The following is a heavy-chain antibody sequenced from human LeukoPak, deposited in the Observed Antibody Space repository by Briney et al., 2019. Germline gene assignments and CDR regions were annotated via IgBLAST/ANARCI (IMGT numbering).Heavy chain of an antibody. CDR3: ARVSGAYNWNSRAAFDY. Sequence: SETLSLTCAVYGGSFSGYYWSWIRQPPGKGLEWIGEINHSGSTNYNPSLKSRVTISVDTSKNQFSLKLSSVTAAGTAVYYCARVSGAYNWNSRAAFDYWGQGTLVTVSS. CDR1: GGSFSGYY. D-gene: IGHD1-7*01. CDR2: INHSGST. J-gene: IGHJ4*02. V-gene: IGHV4-34*01.